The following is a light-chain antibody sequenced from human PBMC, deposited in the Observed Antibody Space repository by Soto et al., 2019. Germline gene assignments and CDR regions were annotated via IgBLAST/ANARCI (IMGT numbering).Light chain of an antibody. V-gene: IGKV3-20*01. CDR2: GAS. J-gene: IGKJ1*01. CDR1: QSVSSSY. Sequence: EIELTQSPGTLSLSPGERATLSCRASQSVSSSYLAWYQQKPGQAPRLLIYGASSRATGIPDRFSGSGSGTDFTLTISRLEPEDFAVYYCQQYGSSPRKTFGQGTKVEIK. CDR3: QQYGSSPRKT.